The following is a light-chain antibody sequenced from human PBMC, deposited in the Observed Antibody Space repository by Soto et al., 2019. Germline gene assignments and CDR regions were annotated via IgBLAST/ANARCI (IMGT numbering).Light chain of an antibody. J-gene: IGLJ1*01. Sequence: QSVLTQPASVSGSPGQSITISCTGTSSDVGSYNLVSWYQQHPGKVPKLMIYEVSKRPSGVSNRFSGSKSGNTASLTISGLQAEDEADYYCCSYAGSSTSVFGTGTKVTVL. CDR1: SSDVGSYNL. V-gene: IGLV2-23*02. CDR3: CSYAGSSTSV. CDR2: EVS.